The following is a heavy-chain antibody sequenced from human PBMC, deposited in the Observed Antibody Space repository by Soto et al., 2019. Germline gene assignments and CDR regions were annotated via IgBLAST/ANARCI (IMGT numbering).Heavy chain of an antibody. CDR1: GYTFTGYY. V-gene: IGHV1-2*02. Sequence: ASVKVSCKXSGYTFTGYYMHWVRQAPGQGLEWMGWINPNSGGTNYAQKFQGRVTMTRDTSISTAYMELSRLRSDDTAVYYCASRSSGWYQTLDYWGQGTLVTVSS. D-gene: IGHD6-19*01. CDR2: INPNSGGT. CDR3: ASRSSGWYQTLDY. J-gene: IGHJ4*02.